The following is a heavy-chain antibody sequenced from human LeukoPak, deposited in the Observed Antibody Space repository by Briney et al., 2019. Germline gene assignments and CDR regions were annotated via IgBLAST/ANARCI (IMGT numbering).Heavy chain of an antibody. D-gene: IGHD4-17*01. Sequence: GGSLRLSCAASGFTFSSYSMNWVRQAPGKGLEWVSSISSSSSYIYYADSVKGRFTISRDNAKNSLYLRMNSLRAEDTAVYYCARGGESDYGDYPNDYYGMDVWGQGTTVTVSS. V-gene: IGHV3-21*01. CDR1: GFTFSSYS. J-gene: IGHJ6*02. CDR2: ISSSSSYI. CDR3: ARGGESDYGDYPNDYYGMDV.